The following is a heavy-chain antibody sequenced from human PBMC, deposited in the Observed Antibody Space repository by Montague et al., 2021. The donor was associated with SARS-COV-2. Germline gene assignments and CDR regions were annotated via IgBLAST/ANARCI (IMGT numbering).Heavy chain of an antibody. Sequence: SLRLSCAASGFPFSSYAMHWVRQAPGKGLEWVAVISYDGSNKYYADSVKGRFTISRDNSKNTLYLQMNSLRAEDTAVYYCATEYYDILTGYYNWGQGTLVTVPS. CDR1: GFPFSSYA. J-gene: IGHJ4*02. D-gene: IGHD3-9*01. V-gene: IGHV3-30-3*01. CDR2: ISYDGSNK. CDR3: ATEYYDILTGYYN.